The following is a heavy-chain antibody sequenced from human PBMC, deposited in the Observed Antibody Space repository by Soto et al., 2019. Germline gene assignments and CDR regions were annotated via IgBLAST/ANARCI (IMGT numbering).Heavy chain of an antibody. CDR3: ARRAGLPKNCLDY. CDR2: INNSGHT. V-gene: IGHV4-59*01. CDR1: GDSFSSYS. D-gene: IGHD2-15*01. Sequence: SETLSLTCAVSGDSFSSYSWNWIRQPPGKGLEWIADINNSGHTNYNPSLLSRVTMSIDTSKKHFSLTLSSVTAADTAVYFCARRAGLPKNCLDYWGQGILVTVAS. J-gene: IGHJ4*02.